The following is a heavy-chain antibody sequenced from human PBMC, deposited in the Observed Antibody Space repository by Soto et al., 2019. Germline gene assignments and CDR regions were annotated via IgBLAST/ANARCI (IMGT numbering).Heavy chain of an antibody. J-gene: IGHJ6*02. CDR3: ASQYLAYYYYGMDV. CDR1: GFTFSSYA. Sequence: GGSLRLSCAASGFTFSSYAMHWVRQAPGKGLEWVAVISYDGSNKYYADSVKGRFTISRDNSKNTLYLQMNSLRAEDTAVYYCASQYLAYYYYGMDVWGQGTTVTV. CDR2: ISYDGSNK. V-gene: IGHV3-30-3*01.